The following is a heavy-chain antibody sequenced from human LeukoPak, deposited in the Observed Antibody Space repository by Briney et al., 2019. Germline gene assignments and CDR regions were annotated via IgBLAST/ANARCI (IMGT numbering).Heavy chain of an antibody. Sequence: GASVKVSCKASGYTFTGYYMHWVRQAPGQGLEWMGWINPNSGGTNYAQKFQGRVTMTRDTSISTAYVELSRLRSDDTAVYYCARERFLEWLFGYGMDVWGQGTTVTVSS. CDR1: GYTFTGYY. D-gene: IGHD3-3*01. CDR2: INPNSGGT. V-gene: IGHV1-2*02. J-gene: IGHJ6*02. CDR3: ARERFLEWLFGYGMDV.